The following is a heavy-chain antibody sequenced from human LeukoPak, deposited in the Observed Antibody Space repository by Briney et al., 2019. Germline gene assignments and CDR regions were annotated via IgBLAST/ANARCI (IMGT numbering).Heavy chain of an antibody. CDR2: IGGSTGRT. D-gene: IGHD1-26*01. CDR3: AKDRGSLVGPTNFDY. V-gene: IGHV3-23*01. J-gene: IGHJ4*02. Sequence: GGSLRLSCAASGFSFDNYAMSWVRQAPGKGLEWVSAIGGSTGRTYYADSVKGRFTVSRDNSKNTLYLQMTSLRAEDTAIYYCAKDRGSLVGPTNFDYWGQGTPVTVSS. CDR1: GFSFDNYA.